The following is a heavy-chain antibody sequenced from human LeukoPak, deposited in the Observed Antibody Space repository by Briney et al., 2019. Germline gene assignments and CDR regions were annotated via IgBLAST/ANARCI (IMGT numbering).Heavy chain of an antibody. V-gene: IGHV5-51*01. J-gene: IGHJ4*02. CDR3: ARADSGSYLAYYFDY. CDR2: IYPGDSDT. D-gene: IGHD1-26*01. CDR1: GYSFTSYW. Sequence: GESLKISCKGSGYSFTSYWIGWVRQMPGKGLEWMGIIYPGDSDTRYSPSFQGQVTISADKSISTAYLQCSSLKASDTAMYYCARADSGSYLAYYFDYWGQGTLVTVSS.